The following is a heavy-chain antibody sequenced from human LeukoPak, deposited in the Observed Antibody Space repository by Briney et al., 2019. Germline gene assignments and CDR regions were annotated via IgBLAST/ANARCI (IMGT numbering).Heavy chain of an antibody. D-gene: IGHD2-21*02. CDR3: AKEFCGGDCYSGNIDAFDI. CDR1: GFTFSSYW. Sequence: TGGSLRLSCAASGFTFSSYWMHWVRQAPGKGLVWVAVISYDGSNKYFADSVKGRFTISRDNSKNTLYLQMNSLRAEDTAVYFCAKEFCGGDCYSGNIDAFDIWGQGTMVTVSS. J-gene: IGHJ3*02. V-gene: IGHV3-30*18. CDR2: ISYDGSNK.